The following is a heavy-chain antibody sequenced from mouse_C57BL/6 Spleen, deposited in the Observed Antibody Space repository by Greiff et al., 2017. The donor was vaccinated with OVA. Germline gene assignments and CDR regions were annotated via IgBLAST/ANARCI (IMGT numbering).Heavy chain of an antibody. Sequence: EVQRVESGPGMVKPSQSLSLTCTVTGYSITSGYDWHWIRHFPGNKLEWMGYISYSGSTNYNPSLKSRISITHDTSKNHFFLKLNSVTTEDTATYYCARGAYYDGGWYFDVWGTGTTVTVSS. CDR1: GYSITSGYD. CDR3: ARGAYYDGGWYFDV. V-gene: IGHV3-1*01. CDR2: ISYSGST. D-gene: IGHD2-4*01. J-gene: IGHJ1*03.